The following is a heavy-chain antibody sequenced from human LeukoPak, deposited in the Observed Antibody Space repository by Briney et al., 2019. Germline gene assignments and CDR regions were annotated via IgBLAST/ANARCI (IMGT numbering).Heavy chain of an antibody. D-gene: IGHD5-24*01. CDR2: ISSSSYI. Sequence: GGSLRLSCAASGFTFSSYSMNWVRQAPGKGLEWVSSISSSSYIYYADSVKGRFTISRDNAKNSLYLQMNSLRAEDTAVYYCARGGEMATILHYWGQGTLVTVSS. V-gene: IGHV3-21*01. J-gene: IGHJ4*02. CDR3: ARGGEMATILHY. CDR1: GFTFSSYS.